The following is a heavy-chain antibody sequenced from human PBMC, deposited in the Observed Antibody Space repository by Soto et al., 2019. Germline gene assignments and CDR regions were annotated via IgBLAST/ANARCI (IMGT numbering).Heavy chain of an antibody. J-gene: IGHJ5*02. Sequence: AGGSLRLSCAASGFTFSDYYMSWIRQAPGKGLEWVSYISSSGSTIYYADSVKGRFTISRDNAKNSLYLQMNSLRAEDTAVYYCARLRYFDWLSPFDPWGQGTLVTVSS. V-gene: IGHV3-11*01. CDR1: GFTFSDYY. D-gene: IGHD3-9*01. CDR2: ISSSGSTI. CDR3: ARLRYFDWLSPFDP.